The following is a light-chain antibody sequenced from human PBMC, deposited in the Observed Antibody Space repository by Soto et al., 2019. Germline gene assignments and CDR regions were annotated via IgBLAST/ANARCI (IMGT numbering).Light chain of an antibody. Sequence: HSVLTQPPPASGTPGQRVTISCSGSSSNIGSNYVNWYQHLPGTAPKLLIYRNNQRPSGVPDRFSGSKSGTSASLAISGLRSENEADYYCAAWDDSLSGVVFGGGTKLTVL. CDR1: SSNIGSNY. V-gene: IGLV1-47*01. J-gene: IGLJ2*01. CDR2: RNN. CDR3: AAWDDSLSGVV.